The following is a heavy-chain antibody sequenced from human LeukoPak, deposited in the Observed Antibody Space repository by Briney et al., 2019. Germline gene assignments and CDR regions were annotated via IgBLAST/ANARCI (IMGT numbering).Heavy chain of an antibody. V-gene: IGHV4-59*12. D-gene: IGHD3-9*01. CDR3: ARGVLRYYSRDFDS. Sequence: PSETLSLTCTVSGGSINSYYWSWIRQPPGKGLELIGYLYYSGSTYYNPSLKSRATISVDTSKNQFSLGLSSVTAADTAVYYCARGVLRYYSRDFDSWGQGTLVTVSS. CDR1: GGSINSYY. J-gene: IGHJ4*02. CDR2: LYYSGST.